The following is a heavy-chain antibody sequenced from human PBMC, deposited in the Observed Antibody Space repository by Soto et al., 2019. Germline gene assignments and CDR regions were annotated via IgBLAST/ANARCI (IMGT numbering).Heavy chain of an antibody. CDR2: IYYSGST. D-gene: IGHD6-13*01. Sequence: SETLSLTCTVSGGSISSGGYYWSWIRQHPGKGLEWIGYIYYSGSTYYNPSLKSRVTISVDTSKNQFSLKLSSVTAADTAVYYCARDRASSSCFFDYWGQGTLGIVSS. CDR3: ARDRASSSCFFDY. CDR1: GGSISSGGYY. J-gene: IGHJ4*02. V-gene: IGHV4-31*03.